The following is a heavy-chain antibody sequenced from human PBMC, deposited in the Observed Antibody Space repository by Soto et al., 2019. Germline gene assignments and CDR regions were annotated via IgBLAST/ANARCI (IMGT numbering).Heavy chain of an antibody. CDR2: FYYSGSS. Sequence: LQLQESGPGLVKPSETLSLSCTVSGGSVSSSTSYWGWIRQPPGKGLEWIGSFYYSGSSYYNPSLTSRGTISVDTSKDQFSLKPSSVTAADTAVYYCARRGIAVGVYSWGQGNLVTVSS. D-gene: IGHD6-19*01. CDR1: GGSVSSSTSY. CDR3: ARRGIAVGVYS. V-gene: IGHV4-39*01. J-gene: IGHJ4*02.